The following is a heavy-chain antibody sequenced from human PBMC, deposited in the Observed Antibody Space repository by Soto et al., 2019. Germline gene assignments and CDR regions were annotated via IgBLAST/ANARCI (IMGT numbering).Heavy chain of an antibody. CDR2: LYWNDEQ. CDR3: AHRLTGPSGYEV. Sequence: QITLKESGPTLVKPTQTLTLTCTFSGFSRTSGVVGVGWIRQPPGEALGWLALLYWNDEQYYNPSLRNRLTIPRDTSKNQVVLTMTNMDPVDTAIDYCAHRLTGPSGYEVWGQGTTVTCSS. D-gene: IGHD6-13*01. V-gene: IGHV2-5*01. J-gene: IGHJ6*02. CDR1: GFSRTSGVVG.